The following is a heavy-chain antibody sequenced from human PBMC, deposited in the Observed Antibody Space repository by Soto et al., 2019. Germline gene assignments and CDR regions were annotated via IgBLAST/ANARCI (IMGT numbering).Heavy chain of an antibody. CDR3: ARSPDSGSAPYYFDY. Sequence: GESLKISCKGSGYSFTSYWIGWVRQMPGKGLEWMGIIYPGDSDTRYSPSFQGQVTISADKSISTAYLQWSSLKASDTAMYYCARSPDSGSAPYYFDYWGQGTLVTVS. CDR2: IYPGDSDT. V-gene: IGHV5-51*01. D-gene: IGHD1-26*01. CDR1: GYSFTSYW. J-gene: IGHJ4*02.